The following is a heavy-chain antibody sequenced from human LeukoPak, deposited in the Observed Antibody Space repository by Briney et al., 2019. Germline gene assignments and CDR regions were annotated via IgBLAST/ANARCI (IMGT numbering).Heavy chain of an antibody. D-gene: IGHD6-13*01. CDR2: TVVGSGNT. CDR3: AAGDYSRIYYFDY. Sequence: GASVKVSCKASGFTFTSSAMQWVRQARGQRLEWIGWTVVGSGNTNYAQKFQERVTITRDMSTSTAYMELSSLRSEDTAVYYCAAGDYSRIYYFDYWGQGTLVTVSS. CDR1: GFTFTSSA. J-gene: IGHJ4*02. V-gene: IGHV1-58*02.